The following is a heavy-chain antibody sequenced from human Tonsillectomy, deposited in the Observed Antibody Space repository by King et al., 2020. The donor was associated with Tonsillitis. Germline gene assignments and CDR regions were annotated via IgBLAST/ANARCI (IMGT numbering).Heavy chain of an antibody. Sequence: VQLVESGGGLVQPGGSLNLSCEASEFTFGAFAMTWVRQGPGKGLEWVSEISVRGDRTYYADPVKGRFSISRDNSKKTLYLQMNSLTPEDTAVYYCAKPEPLGAIDAFAVWGQGTMVTVSS. V-gene: IGHV3-23*04. CDR3: AKPEPLGAIDAFAV. J-gene: IGHJ3*01. CDR2: ISVRGDRT. D-gene: IGHD1-26*01. CDR1: EFTFGAFA.